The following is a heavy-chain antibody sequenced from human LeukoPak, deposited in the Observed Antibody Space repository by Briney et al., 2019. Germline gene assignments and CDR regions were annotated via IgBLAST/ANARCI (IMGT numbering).Heavy chain of an antibody. CDR1: GFTFSSYV. J-gene: IGHJ4*02. CDR3: ARDGGYSRGWTYGAGDY. CDR2: ISNDGSDK. D-gene: IGHD6-19*01. Sequence: PGRSLRLSCAASGFTFSSYVMHWVRQAPGKGLECVAVISNDGSDKYYADSVKGRFTISRDNSKNALYLQMNSLRAEDTALYYCARDGGYSRGWTYGAGDYWGQGTLVTLSS. V-gene: IGHV3-30*04.